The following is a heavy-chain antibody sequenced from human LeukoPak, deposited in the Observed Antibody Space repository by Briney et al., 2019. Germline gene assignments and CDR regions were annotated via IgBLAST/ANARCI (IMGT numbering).Heavy chain of an antibody. D-gene: IGHD3-10*01. V-gene: IGHV3-66*04. CDR2: IDVADNT. CDR3: ARLSGV. J-gene: IGHJ6*02. Sequence: GGSLRLSCAGSGFTVSGTYMSWVRQAPGKGLEWVSIIDVADNTIYADSVKGRFTISRDNSKNTVYLQMHGLRGDDTAVYYCARLSGVWGRGTTVTVSS. CDR1: GFTVSGTY.